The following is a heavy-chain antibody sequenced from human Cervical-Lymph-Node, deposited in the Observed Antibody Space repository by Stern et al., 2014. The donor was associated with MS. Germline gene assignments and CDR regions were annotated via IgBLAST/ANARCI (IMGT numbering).Heavy chain of an antibody. J-gene: IGHJ6*02. Sequence: VQLVESGGGVVQPGRSLRLSCAASGFPFSSYGMHWVRQAPGKGLEWVAVLSYDGSNKYYADSVKGRFTISRDNSKNTRYLQMNSLRAEDTAVYYCAKEEQHDPYYYYGMDVWGQGTTVTVSS. CDR1: GFPFSSYG. D-gene: IGHD6-13*01. V-gene: IGHV3-30*18. CDR2: LSYDGSNK. CDR3: AKEEQHDPYYYYGMDV.